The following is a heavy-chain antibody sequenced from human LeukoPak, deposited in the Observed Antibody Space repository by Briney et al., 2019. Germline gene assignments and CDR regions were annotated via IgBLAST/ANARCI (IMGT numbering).Heavy chain of an antibody. CDR1: GYTFTGYS. CDR3: AGGDRGYSGYDYVDY. Sequence: ASVKVSCKASGYTFTGYSIHWVRQAPGQGLEWMGWINPNNAGTNYAQKFQGRVTMTRDTSISTAYMELSSLRSEDTAVYYCAGGDRGYSGYDYVDYWGQGTLVTVSS. J-gene: IGHJ4*02. D-gene: IGHD5-12*01. CDR2: INPNNAGT. V-gene: IGHV1-2*02.